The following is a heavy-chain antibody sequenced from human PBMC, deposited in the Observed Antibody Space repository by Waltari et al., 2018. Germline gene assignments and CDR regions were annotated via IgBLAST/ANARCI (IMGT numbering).Heavy chain of an antibody. CDR1: GFTFSSSA. CDR2: ISSSGSTI. V-gene: IGHV3-48*03. J-gene: IGHJ3*02. Sequence: EVQLVESGGGWVQPGGSLRLSCAASGFTFSSSALNWVRQAPGKGLELVSYISSSGSTIYYADSVKGRFTISRDNAKNSLYLQMNSLRAEDTAVYYCARELFDAFDIWGQGTMVTVSS. CDR3: ARELFDAFDI.